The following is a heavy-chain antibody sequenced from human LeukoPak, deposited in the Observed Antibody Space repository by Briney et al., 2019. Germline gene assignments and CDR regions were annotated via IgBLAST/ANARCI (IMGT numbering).Heavy chain of an antibody. Sequence: SETLSLTRVVSGGSISSSNWWSWVRQPPGKGLEWIGEMYHSGSTNYNPSLKSRVTISVDKSNNQFSLKLSSVTAADTAVYYCVTRGTASRLLDSWGQGTLVTVS. D-gene: IGHD1/OR15-1a*01. J-gene: IGHJ4*02. CDR3: VTRGTASRLLDS. CDR1: GGSISSSNW. CDR2: MYHSGST. V-gene: IGHV4-4*02.